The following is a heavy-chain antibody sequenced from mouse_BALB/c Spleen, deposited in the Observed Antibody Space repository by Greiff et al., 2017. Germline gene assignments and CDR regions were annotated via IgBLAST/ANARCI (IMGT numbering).Heavy chain of an antibody. CDR2: ISNGGGST. Sequence: EVHLVESGGGLVQPGGSLKLSCAASGFTFSSYTMSWVRQTPEKRLEWVAYISNGGGSTYYPDTVKGRITISRDNAKDTLYLQMSSLKSEDTAMYYCARSQSDSDYHWYFDDWGAGTTVTVSA. CDR1: GFTFSSYT. CDR3: ARSQSDSDYHWYFDD. V-gene: IGHV5-12-2*01. J-gene: IGHJ1*01. D-gene: IGHD2-4*01.